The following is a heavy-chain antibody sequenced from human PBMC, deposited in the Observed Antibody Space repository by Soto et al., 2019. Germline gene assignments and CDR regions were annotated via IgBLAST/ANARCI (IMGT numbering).Heavy chain of an antibody. J-gene: IGHJ1*01. V-gene: IGHV1-69*13. CDR3: ARGGYYYDSSGYYSPEYFQH. D-gene: IGHD3-22*01. CDR1: GGTFSSYA. CDR2: IIPIFGTA. Sequence: ASVKVSCKASGGTFSSYAISWVRQAPGQGLEWMGGIIPIFGTANYAQKFQGRVTITADESTSTAYMELSSLRSEDTAVYYCARGGYYYDSSGYYSPEYFQHWGQGTLVTVSS.